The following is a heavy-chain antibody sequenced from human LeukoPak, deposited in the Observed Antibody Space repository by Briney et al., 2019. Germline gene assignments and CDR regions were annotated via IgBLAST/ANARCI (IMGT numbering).Heavy chain of an antibody. Sequence: GRSLRLSCAASGSTFSSYGMHWVRQAPGKGLEWVAVIWYDGSNKYYADSVKGRFTISRDNSKNTLYLQMNSLRAEDTAVYYCARAGYCSSTSCNRGVSPSDALFSYWGQGTLVTVSS. V-gene: IGHV3-33*01. J-gene: IGHJ4*02. CDR2: IWYDGSNK. D-gene: IGHD2-2*02. CDR3: ARAGYCSSTSCNRGVSPSDALFSY. CDR1: GSTFSSYG.